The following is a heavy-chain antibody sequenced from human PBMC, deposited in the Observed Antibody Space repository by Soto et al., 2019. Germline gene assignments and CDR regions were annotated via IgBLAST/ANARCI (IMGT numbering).Heavy chain of an antibody. J-gene: IGHJ4*02. CDR2: IHPDGGHT. CDR1: GYTFTNYY. V-gene: IGHV1-46*01. Sequence: ASVKVSCKASGYTFTNYYVQWVRQAPGQGLEWMGVIHPDGGHTTYSQKFQDRVTMTRDTFTSAIYMELSSLRSEDTAVYYCARGENDYWGQGTLVTVSS. CDR3: ARGENDY.